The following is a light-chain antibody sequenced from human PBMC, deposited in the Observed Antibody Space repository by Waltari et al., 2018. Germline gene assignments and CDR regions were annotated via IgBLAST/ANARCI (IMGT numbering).Light chain of an antibody. Sequence: DIQMTQSPSSLSASVGDRVTITCRASQYINNWLAWYQQRPGKAPKVLSYRAAILKKGVPSRFSGRGSGTDFTLTISSMQPEDIATYYCQQHDNSPRTVGQGTKVESK. V-gene: IGKV1-33*01. CDR2: RAA. CDR3: QQHDNSPRT. J-gene: IGKJ1*01. CDR1: QYINNW.